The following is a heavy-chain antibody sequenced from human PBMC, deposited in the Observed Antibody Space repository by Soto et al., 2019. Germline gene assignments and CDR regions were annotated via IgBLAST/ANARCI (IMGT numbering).Heavy chain of an antibody. CDR1: GGSLSGYY. V-gene: IGHV4-34*01. CDR2: IKDGGRT. J-gene: IGHJ4*02. CDR3: ARGQEGVVATH. D-gene: IGHD5-12*01. Sequence: QVQLQQWGAGLLKPSETLSLNCAVNGGSLSGYYWSWIRQPPGKGLEWIGEIKDGGRTNYSPSLTRRAAISSDTSNNPCAVRLYSVTAADTGVYYCARGQEGVVATHWDQGTLVTVSS.